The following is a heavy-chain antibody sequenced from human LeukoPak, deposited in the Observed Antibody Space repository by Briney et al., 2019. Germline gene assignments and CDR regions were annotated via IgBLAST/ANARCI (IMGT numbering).Heavy chain of an antibody. Sequence: ASVKVSCKASNYTFTSYGISWVRQAPGQGLEWMGWISAYNGNTNYAQKLQGRVTMTTDTSTSTAYMELKSLRSDDTAVYYCAREQPSYEYAFDIWGQGTMVTVSS. CDR3: AREQPSYEYAFDI. D-gene: IGHD5-18*01. V-gene: IGHV1-18*01. CDR2: ISAYNGNT. J-gene: IGHJ3*02. CDR1: NYTFTSYG.